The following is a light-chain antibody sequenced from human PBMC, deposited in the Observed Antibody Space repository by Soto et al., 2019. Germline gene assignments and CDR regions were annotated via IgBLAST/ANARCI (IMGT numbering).Light chain of an antibody. V-gene: IGKV1-33*01. CDR1: QDISDS. CDR2: TAS. CDR3: QQYYSYPLT. Sequence: DIQMTQSPSSLSASVGDRVTITCQASQDISDSLNWYQQKPGKAPKLVIYTASNLETGVPSRFSGSGSGTDFTLTISCLQSEDFATYYCQQYYSYPLTFGQGTRLEIK. J-gene: IGKJ5*01.